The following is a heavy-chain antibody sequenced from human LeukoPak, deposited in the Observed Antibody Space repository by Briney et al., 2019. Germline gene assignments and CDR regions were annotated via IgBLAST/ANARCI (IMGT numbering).Heavy chain of an antibody. Sequence: SQTLSLTCAISGDSVSSNSAAWNWIRRSPSRGLEWLGRTYYRSKWYNDYAVSVKSRITINPDTSKNQFSLQLNSVTPEDTAVYYCARDVFGRLVRSYYFDYWGQGTLVTVSS. D-gene: IGHD6-19*01. V-gene: IGHV6-1*01. CDR3: ARDVFGRLVRSYYFDY. J-gene: IGHJ4*02. CDR1: GDSVSSNSAA. CDR2: TYYRSKWYN.